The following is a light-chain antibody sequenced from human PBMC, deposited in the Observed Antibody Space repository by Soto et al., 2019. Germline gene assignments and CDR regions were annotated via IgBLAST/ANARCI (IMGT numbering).Light chain of an antibody. CDR1: QGISSY. Sequence: AIRMTQSPSSLSAYTGDRVTITCRASQGISSYLAWSQQKPGKAPKLLIYAASTLQSGVPSRVRGSGSGADITLTTSSLHSADFAAYYCQQYYSDPLTFGGGTKVEIK. V-gene: IGKV1-8*01. CDR3: QQYYSDPLT. CDR2: AAS. J-gene: IGKJ4*01.